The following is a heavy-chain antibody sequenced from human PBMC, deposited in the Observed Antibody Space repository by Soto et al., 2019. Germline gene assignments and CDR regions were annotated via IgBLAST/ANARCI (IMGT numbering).Heavy chain of an antibody. D-gene: IGHD3-10*01. CDR2: IYYTGST. V-gene: IGHV4-30-4*01. CDR3: GTAPGFFMDV. CDR1: GGSISSGDYY. J-gene: IGHJ6*02. Sequence: SETLSLTCTVSGGSISSGDYYWSWIRQPPGKGLEWIGYIYYTGSTYYNPSLKSRVTISVDTSKNQFSLKLSSVTAADTAVYYCGTAPGFFMDVWGQGTTVTVSS.